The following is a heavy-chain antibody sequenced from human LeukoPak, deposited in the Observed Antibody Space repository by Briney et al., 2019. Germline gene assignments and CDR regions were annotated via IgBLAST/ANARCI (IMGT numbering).Heavy chain of an antibody. V-gene: IGHV3-23*01. CDR1: GFTFSSYA. D-gene: IGHD6-19*01. J-gene: IGHJ4*02. Sequence: GGSLRLSCAASGFTFSSYAMSWVRQAPGKGLEWVSAISGSGGSTYYADSVKGWFTISRDNSKNTLYLQMNSLRAEDTAVYYCAKKGGSTGYSSGRPYYFDYWGQGTLVTVSS. CDR2: ISGSGGST. CDR3: AKKGGSTGYSSGRPYYFDY.